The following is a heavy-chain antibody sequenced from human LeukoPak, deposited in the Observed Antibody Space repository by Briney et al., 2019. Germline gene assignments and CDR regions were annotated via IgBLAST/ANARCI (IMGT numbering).Heavy chain of an antibody. CDR2: ISGSGGST. CDR3: ARGIYYYDSSGYYWNFQH. J-gene: IGHJ1*01. D-gene: IGHD3-22*01. CDR1: GFTFSSYA. V-gene: IGHV3-23*01. Sequence: GGSLRLSCAASGFTFSSYAMSWVRQAPGKGLEWVSAISGSGGSTYYADSVKGRFTISRDNSKNTLYLQMNSLRAEDTAVYYCARGIYYYDSSGYYWNFQHWGQGTLVTVSS.